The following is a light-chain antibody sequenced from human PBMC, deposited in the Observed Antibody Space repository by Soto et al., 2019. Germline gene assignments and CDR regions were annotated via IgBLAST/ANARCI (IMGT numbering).Light chain of an antibody. CDR2: RNN. J-gene: IGLJ3*02. Sequence: QSVLTQPPSASGTPGQRVTISCSGSSSNIGSNYVYWYQQLPGTAPELLIYRNNQRPSGVPDRFSGSKSGTSASLAISGLRSEDEADYYCAAWDDSLSGFRVFGGGTKLTVL. CDR1: SSNIGSNY. V-gene: IGLV1-47*01. CDR3: AAWDDSLSGFRV.